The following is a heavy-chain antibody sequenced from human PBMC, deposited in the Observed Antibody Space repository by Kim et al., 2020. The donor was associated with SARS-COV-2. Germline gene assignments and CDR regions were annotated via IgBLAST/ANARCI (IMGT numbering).Heavy chain of an antibody. J-gene: IGHJ4*02. CDR3: ARDKARY. Sequence: QSGSTNNSPSIRGRVTLSVDTSKIQFSLKRSSVTAADTAVYYCARDKARYWGQGTLVTVSS. V-gene: IGHV4-34*01. CDR2: QSGST.